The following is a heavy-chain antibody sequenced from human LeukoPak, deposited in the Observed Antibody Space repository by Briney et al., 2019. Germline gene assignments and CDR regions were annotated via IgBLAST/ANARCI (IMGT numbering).Heavy chain of an antibody. CDR2: VHYSGST. CDR1: GGFISGYY. V-gene: IGHV4-59*01. J-gene: IGHJ5*02. D-gene: IGHD3-9*01. CDR3: ARGITISSIWFDP. Sequence: PSETLSLTCSVSGGFISGYYWSWIRQTPGKGLEWIGYVHYSGSTIYNPSPKSRVTISVDTSKNQFSLKLSSVTAADTAVYYCARGITISSIWFDPWGQGTLVTVSS.